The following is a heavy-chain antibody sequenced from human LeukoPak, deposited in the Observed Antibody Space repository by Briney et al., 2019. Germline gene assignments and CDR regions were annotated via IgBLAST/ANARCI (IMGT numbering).Heavy chain of an antibody. D-gene: IGHD3-3*01. CDR3: ARYGGLWSGYFGHDY. V-gene: IGHV4-59*01. CDR2: IYYRGST. Sequence: SETLSLTCTVSGGSLSSYYWSWIRQPPGKGLEWIGYIYYRGSTNYNPSLKSRVTISVDTSKNQFSLKLSSVTAADTAVYYCARYGGLWSGYFGHDYWGQGTLVTVSS. J-gene: IGHJ4*02. CDR1: GGSLSSYY.